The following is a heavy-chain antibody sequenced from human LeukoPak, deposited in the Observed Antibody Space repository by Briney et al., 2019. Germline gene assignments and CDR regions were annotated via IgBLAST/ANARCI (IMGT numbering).Heavy chain of an antibody. CDR2: IIPIFGIA. CDR1: GGTFSSYA. Sequence: ASVKVSCKASGGTFSSYAISWVRQAPGQGLEWMGRIIPIFGIANYAQKFQGRVTITADKSTSTAYMELSSLRSEDTAVCYCAIVGHSSGLFDYWGQGTLVTVSS. CDR3: AIVGHSSGLFDY. V-gene: IGHV1-69*04. J-gene: IGHJ4*02. D-gene: IGHD6-19*01.